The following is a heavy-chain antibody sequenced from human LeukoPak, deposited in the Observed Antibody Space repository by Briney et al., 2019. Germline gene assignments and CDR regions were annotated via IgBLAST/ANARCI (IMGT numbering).Heavy chain of an antibody. J-gene: IGHJ6*02. V-gene: IGHV1-46*01. D-gene: IGHD3-10*01. CDR1: GYTFTSYY. CDR2: INPSGGST. CDR3: ARDAGSGSYYSWYYYYGMDV. Sequence: ASVKVSCKASGYTFTSYYIHWVRQAPGQGLEWMGIINPSGGSTSYAQKFQGRVTMTRDTSTSTVYMELSSLRSEDTAVYYCARDAGSGSYYSWYYYYGMDVWGQGTTVTVSS.